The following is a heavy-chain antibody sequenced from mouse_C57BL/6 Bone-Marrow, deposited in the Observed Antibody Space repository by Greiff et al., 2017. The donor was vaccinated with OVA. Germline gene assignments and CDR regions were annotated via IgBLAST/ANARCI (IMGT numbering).Heavy chain of an antibody. CDR2: IDPETGGT. V-gene: IGHV1-15*01. D-gene: IGHD2-12*01. Sequence: QVQLQQSGAELVRPGASVTLSCKASGYTFTDYEMHWVKQTPVHGLEWIGAIDPETGGTAYNQKFKGKAILTADKSSSTAYMELRSLTSEDSAVYYCTSYCSFYWYVDVWGTGTTVTVSS. CDR1: GYTFTDYE. J-gene: IGHJ1*03. CDR3: TSYCSFYWYVDV.